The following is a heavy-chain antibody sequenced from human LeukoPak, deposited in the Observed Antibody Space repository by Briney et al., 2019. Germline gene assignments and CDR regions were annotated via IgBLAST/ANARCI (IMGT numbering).Heavy chain of an antibody. Sequence: ASVKVSFKASGYTFTSYGISWVRQAPGLGLEWMGWINAYKGNTNYAQKLQGRVTMNTDTSTSTAHMELRSLRSDGTAVYYCARQVDTTMALPDYWGQGTLVTVSS. CDR1: GYTFTSYG. J-gene: IGHJ4*02. CDR2: INAYKGNT. D-gene: IGHD5-18*01. CDR3: ARQVDTTMALPDY. V-gene: IGHV1-18*01.